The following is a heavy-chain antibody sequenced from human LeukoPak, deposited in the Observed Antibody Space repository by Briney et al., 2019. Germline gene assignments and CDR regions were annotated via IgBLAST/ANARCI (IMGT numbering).Heavy chain of an antibody. Sequence: PSGTLSLTCAVYGGSFSGYYWSWIRQPPGKGLEWIGEINHSGSTNYNPSLKSRVTISVDTSKNQFSLKLSSVTAADTAVYYCARGPAYYYDSSGYKGDAFDIWGQGTMVTVSS. CDR3: ARGPAYYYDSSGYKGDAFDI. CDR2: INHSGST. CDR1: GGSFSGYY. D-gene: IGHD3-22*01. V-gene: IGHV4-34*01. J-gene: IGHJ3*02.